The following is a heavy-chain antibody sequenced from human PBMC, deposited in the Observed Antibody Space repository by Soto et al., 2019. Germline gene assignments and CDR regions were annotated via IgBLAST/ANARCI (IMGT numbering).Heavy chain of an antibody. J-gene: IGHJ6*02. D-gene: IGHD1-26*01. CDR1: GFTFSNYA. CDR2: ISGSGGST. Sequence: EVQLLESGGGLVQPGGSLRLSCAASGFTFSNYAMTWVRQAPGKGLEWVSAISGSGGSTYYADSVKGRFTISIDNSKNTLYLQMDSLRAEDTAVYYCANPPPTMESTIYYYSGMDVWGQGTTVTVSS. CDR3: ANPPPTMESTIYYYSGMDV. V-gene: IGHV3-23*01.